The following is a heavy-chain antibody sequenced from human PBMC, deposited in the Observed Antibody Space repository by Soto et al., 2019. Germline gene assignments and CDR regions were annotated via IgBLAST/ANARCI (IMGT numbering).Heavy chain of an antibody. CDR2: INPNSGGT. Sequence: ASVKVSCKASGYTLTGYYMHWVRQAPGQGLEWMGWINPNSGGTNYAQKFQGWVTMTRDTSISTAYMELSRLRSDDTAVYYCARGAAGLYYYYYYMDVWGKGTTVTVS. CDR3: ARGAAGLYYYYYYMDV. J-gene: IGHJ6*03. D-gene: IGHD6-13*01. CDR1: GYTLTGYY. V-gene: IGHV1-2*04.